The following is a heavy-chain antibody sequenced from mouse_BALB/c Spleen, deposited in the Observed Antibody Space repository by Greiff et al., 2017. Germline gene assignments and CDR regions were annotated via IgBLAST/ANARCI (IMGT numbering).Heavy chain of an antibody. CDR2: ISSGSSTI. CDR3: ARGDLRGCAY. D-gene: IGHD2-12*01. J-gene: IGHJ3*01. CDR1: GFTFSSFG. Sequence: EVQRVESGGGLVQPGGSRKLSCAASGFTFSSFGMHWVRQAPEKGLEWVAYISSGSSTIYYADTVKGRFTISRDNPKNTLFLQMTSLRSEDTAMYYCARGDLRGCAYWGQGTLVTVSA. V-gene: IGHV5-17*02.